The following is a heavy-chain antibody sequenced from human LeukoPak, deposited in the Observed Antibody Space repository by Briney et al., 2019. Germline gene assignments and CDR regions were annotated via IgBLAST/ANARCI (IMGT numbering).Heavy chain of an antibody. CDR2: ISSSNNYI. CDR3: ARVTMIVVEGYFDY. D-gene: IGHD3-22*01. CDR1: GFSFSIYN. Sequence: GGSLRLSCAASGFSFSIYNMNWVRQAPGKGLEWVSSISSSNNYIYYADSVKGRFTISRDNAKNSLYLQMNSLRAEDTAVYYCARVTMIVVEGYFDYWGQGTLVTVSS. J-gene: IGHJ4*02. V-gene: IGHV3-21*01.